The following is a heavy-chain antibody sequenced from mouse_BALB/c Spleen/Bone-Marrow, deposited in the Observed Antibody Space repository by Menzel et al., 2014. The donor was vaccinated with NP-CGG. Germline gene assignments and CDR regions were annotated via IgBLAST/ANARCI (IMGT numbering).Heavy chain of an antibody. CDR3: AKNHYYGSRYAMDY. CDR1: GFSLTSYG. CDR2: IWRGGST. Sequence: VKLQESGPGLVQPSQSLSITCTVSGFSLTSYGVHWVHQSPGKGLEWLGVIWRGGSTDYNAAFMSRLSITKDNSKSQVFFKMNSLQADDTAIYYCAKNHYYGSRYAMDYWGQGTSVTVSS. D-gene: IGHD1-1*01. J-gene: IGHJ4*01. V-gene: IGHV2-5*01.